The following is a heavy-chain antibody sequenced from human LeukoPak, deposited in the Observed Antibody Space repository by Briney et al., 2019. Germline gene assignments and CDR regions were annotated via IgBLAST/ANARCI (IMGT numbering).Heavy chain of an antibody. CDR2: INHSGYT. D-gene: IGHD4-17*01. CDR3: TRMTTGHDY. V-gene: IGHV4-59*12. J-gene: IGHJ4*02. Sequence: PSETLSLTCTVSGDAISTYYWNWIRQTPGKGLEWIGEINHSGYTNDSPSLKSRVTMSIDTSRKQFSLNLRSVTVADTGIYYCTRMTTGHDYWGPGTLVTVSS. CDR1: GDAISTYY.